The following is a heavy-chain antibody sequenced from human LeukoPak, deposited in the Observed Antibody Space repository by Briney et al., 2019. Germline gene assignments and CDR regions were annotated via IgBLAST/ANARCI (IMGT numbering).Heavy chain of an antibody. CDR3: ASPYDILTGFQEPGAFDI. V-gene: IGHV1-2*02. J-gene: IGHJ3*02. CDR1: GYTFTGYY. Sequence: ASVKVSCKASGYTFTGYYMHWVRQAPGQGLEWMGWINPDSGGTNYAQKFQGRVTMTRDTSISTAYMQLSRLSSDDTAVYYCASPYDILTGFQEPGAFDIWGQGTMVTVSS. D-gene: IGHD3-9*01. CDR2: INPDSGGT.